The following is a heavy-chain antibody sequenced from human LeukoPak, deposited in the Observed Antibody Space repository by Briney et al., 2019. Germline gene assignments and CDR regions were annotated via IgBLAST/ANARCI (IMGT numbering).Heavy chain of an antibody. D-gene: IGHD1-1*01. J-gene: IGHJ4*01. CDR2: IYTSGST. CDR3: ARAPPYSGTPDY. CDR1: GGSISSGSYY. Sequence: SETLSLTCTVSGGSISSGSYYWSWIRQPAWKGLEWIGRIYTSGSTNYNPSLKSRVTISVDTSKNQFSLKLSSVTAADTAVYYCARAPPYSGTPDYWGQGTLVTVSS. V-gene: IGHV4-61*02.